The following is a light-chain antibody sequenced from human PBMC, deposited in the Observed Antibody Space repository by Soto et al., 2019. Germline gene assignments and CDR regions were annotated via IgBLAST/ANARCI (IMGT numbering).Light chain of an antibody. J-gene: IGLJ2*01. CDR3: SSYAGSNIVV. Sequence: QSALTQPPSASGSPGQSVTISCTGTSSDVGSYSYVSWYQQHPGKAPKLMIYEVNKRPSGVPDRFSGSKSGNTASLTVSGLQAEDEADYYCSSYAGSNIVVFGGGTKLTVL. V-gene: IGLV2-8*01. CDR1: SSDVGSYSY. CDR2: EVN.